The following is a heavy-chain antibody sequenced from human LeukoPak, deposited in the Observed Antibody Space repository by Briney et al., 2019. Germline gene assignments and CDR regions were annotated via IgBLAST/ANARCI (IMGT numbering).Heavy chain of an antibody. CDR2: IGTGHDT. Sequence: GGSLRLSCAASGFTFSSCAMSWVRLAPGRGPEWVSTIGTGHDTYYVDSVKGRFTISRDNSKSTLHLQMNSLRVEDAAIYHCAKNIPRRPFDYWGQGTLVTVSS. CDR3: AKNIPRRPFDY. J-gene: IGHJ4*02. D-gene: IGHD6-6*01. V-gene: IGHV3-23*01. CDR1: GFTFSSCA.